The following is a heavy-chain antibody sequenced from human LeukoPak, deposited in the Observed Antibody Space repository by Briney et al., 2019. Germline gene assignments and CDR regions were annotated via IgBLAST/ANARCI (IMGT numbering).Heavy chain of an antibody. CDR3: ARGGFFIAAASFDY. J-gene: IGHJ4*02. D-gene: IGHD6-13*01. V-gene: IGHV3-23*01. CDR2: ISGSGGST. Sequence: GGSLRLSCAASGFTFSSYAMSWVRQAPGKGLEWVSVISGSGGSTYYADSVKGRFTISRDNSKNTLYLQMNSLRAEDTAVYYCARGGFFIAAASFDYWGQGTLVTVSS. CDR1: GFTFSSYA.